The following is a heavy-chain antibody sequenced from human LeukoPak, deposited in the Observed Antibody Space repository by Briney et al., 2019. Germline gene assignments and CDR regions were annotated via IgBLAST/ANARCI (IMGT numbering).Heavy chain of an antibody. J-gene: IGHJ4*02. D-gene: IGHD3-22*01. CDR2: IYYSGST. V-gene: IGHV4-59*01. CDR3: ARVFIQDDSSGYYHQSVPFPKVYYFGY. CDR1: GGSISSYY. Sequence: SETLSLTCTVSGGSISSYYWSWIRQPPGKGLEWIGYIYYSGSTNYNPSLKSRVTISVDTSKNQFSLKLSSVTAADSAVYYCARVFIQDDSSGYYHQSVPFPKVYYFGYWDQGTLVTVSS.